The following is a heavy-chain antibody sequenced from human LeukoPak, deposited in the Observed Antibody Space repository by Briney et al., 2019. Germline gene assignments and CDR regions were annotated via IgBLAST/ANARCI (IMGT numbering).Heavy chain of an antibody. Sequence: SQTLSLTCTVSGGSISSGSYYWSWIRQPAGKGLEWIGRIYTRGSTNYNPSLKSRFTISVDTSKNQFSLKLSSVTAADTAVYYCARQAPYRSYYYYYMDVWGKGTTVTVSS. CDR3: ARQAPYRSYYYYYMDV. CDR1: GGSISSGSYY. D-gene: IGHD6-6*01. J-gene: IGHJ6*03. V-gene: IGHV4-61*02. CDR2: IYTRGST.